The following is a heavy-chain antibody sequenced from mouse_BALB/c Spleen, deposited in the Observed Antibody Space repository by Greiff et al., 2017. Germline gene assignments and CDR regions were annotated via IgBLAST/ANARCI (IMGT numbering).Heavy chain of an antibody. CDR1: GFTFSSYY. J-gene: IGHJ4*01. D-gene: IGHD2-4*01. CDR3: ARHETMRDAMDY. Sequence: EVMLVESGGGLVKPGGSLKLSCAASGFTFSSYYMSWVRQTPEKRLELVAAINSNGGSTYYPDTVKGRFTISRDNAKNTLYLQMSSLKSEDTALYYCARHETMRDAMDYWGQGTSVTVSS. V-gene: IGHV5-6-2*01. CDR2: INSNGGST.